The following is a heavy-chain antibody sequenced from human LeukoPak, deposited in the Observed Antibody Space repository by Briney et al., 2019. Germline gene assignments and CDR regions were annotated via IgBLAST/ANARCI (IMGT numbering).Heavy chain of an antibody. V-gene: IGHV1-2*02. J-gene: IGHJ4*02. D-gene: IGHD6-13*01. Sequence: GASVKVSCKVSGYRFTSYGMHWVRQAPGQGLEWMGWINPHSGGTNYARKFQGRVTMTRDTSISTAYMELSRLSSDDTAVYYCARDSSQGIAGEFDYWGQGTLVTVSS. CDR3: ARDSSQGIAGEFDY. CDR2: INPHSGGT. CDR1: GYRFTSYG.